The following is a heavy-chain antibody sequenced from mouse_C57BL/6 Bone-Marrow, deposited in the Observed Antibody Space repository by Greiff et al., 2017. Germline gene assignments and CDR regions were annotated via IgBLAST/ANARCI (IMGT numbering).Heavy chain of an antibody. CDR2: INPYNGGT. V-gene: IGHV1-19*01. D-gene: IGHD4-1*01. J-gene: IGHJ3*01. CDR1: GYTFTDYY. Sequence: VQLKQSGPVLVKPGASVKMSCKASGYTFTDYYMNWVKQSHGQSLEWIGVINPYNGGTSYNQKFKGKATLTVDKSSSTAYMGLNSLTSEDSAVYCCTWEAWFAYWGQGTLVTVSA. CDR3: TWEAWFAY.